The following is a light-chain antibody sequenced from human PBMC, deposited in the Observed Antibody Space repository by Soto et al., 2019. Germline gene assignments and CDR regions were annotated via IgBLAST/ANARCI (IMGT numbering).Light chain of an antibody. CDR2: DVS. CDR1: SSDVGGYNY. J-gene: IGLJ2*01. V-gene: IGLV2-11*01. CDR3: CSYAGSYTVV. Sequence: QSALTQPRSVSGSPGQSVTISCTGTSSDVGGYNYVSWYQQHPGKAPKLIIYDVSKRPSGVPGRFSGSKSGNTASLAISGLQAEDEADYYCCSYAGSYTVVFGGGTKLTVL.